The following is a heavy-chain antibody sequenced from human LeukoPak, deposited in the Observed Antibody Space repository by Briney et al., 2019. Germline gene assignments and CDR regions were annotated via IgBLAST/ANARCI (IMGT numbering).Heavy chain of an antibody. J-gene: IGHJ4*02. CDR3: ATLVVPAAISY. V-gene: IGHV5-51*01. Sequence: GESLKISCQASGYKFTNYWIGWVRQMSGKGLEWMGIINPDDSETTYSPSFQGQVTISVDKSVSTAYLQWTSLKASDTAMYYCATLVVPAAISYWGQGTLVNVFS. CDR1: GYKFTNYW. CDR2: INPDDSET. D-gene: IGHD2-2*01.